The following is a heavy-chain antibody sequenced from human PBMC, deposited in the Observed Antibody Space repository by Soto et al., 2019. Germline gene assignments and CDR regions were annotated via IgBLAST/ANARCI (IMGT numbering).Heavy chain of an antibody. V-gene: IGHV3-15*07. CDR3: TTDSYSSIIVVRFDY. CDR2: IKSKTDGGTP. CDR1: GFTFNNAW. Sequence: PGGSLRLSCAASGFTFNNAWINWVRQAPGKGLEWVGRIKSKTDGGTPDYAAPVKGRFAISRDDSKNMVYLQMNSLKTEDTGLYYCTTDSYSSIIVVRFDYWGHGTLVTVSS. D-gene: IGHD3-22*01. J-gene: IGHJ4*01.